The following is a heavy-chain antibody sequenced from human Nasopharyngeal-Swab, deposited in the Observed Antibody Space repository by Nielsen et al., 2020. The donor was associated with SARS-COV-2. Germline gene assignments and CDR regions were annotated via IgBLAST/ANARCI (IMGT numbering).Heavy chain of an antibody. CDR2: ISDDNTI. Sequence: GESLKISCEASGFIFNTYGMNWVRQAPGKALEWISYISDDNTIFYADSVKGRFTISRDNAKNSLDLQMNSLRDEDTAVYYCARDLELLTNYYALDYWGQGTLVTVSS. V-gene: IGHV3-48*02. CDR1: GFIFNTYG. CDR3: ARDLELLTNYYALDY. D-gene: IGHD3-9*01. J-gene: IGHJ4*02.